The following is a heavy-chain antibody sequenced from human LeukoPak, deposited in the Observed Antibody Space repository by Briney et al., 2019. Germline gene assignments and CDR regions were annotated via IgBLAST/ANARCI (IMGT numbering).Heavy chain of an antibody. V-gene: IGHV1-69*06. CDR1: GGTFSSYA. Sequence: EASVKVSCKASGGTFSSYAISWVRQAPGQGLEWMGGIIPIFGTANYAQKFRGRVTITADKSTSTAYMELSSLRSEDTAVYYCARDKVQGSEWGSNFDYWGQGTLVTVSS. D-gene: IGHD2-15*01. CDR2: IIPIFGTA. J-gene: IGHJ4*02. CDR3: ARDKVQGSEWGSNFDY.